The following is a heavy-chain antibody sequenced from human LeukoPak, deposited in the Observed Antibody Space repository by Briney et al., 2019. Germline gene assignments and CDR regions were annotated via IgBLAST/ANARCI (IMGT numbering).Heavy chain of an antibody. V-gene: IGHV1-2*02. J-gene: IGHJ6*02. D-gene: IGHD5-18*01. CDR3: ARVDTAMVDYYGMDV. Sequence: PWASVKVSCKASGYTFTGYYMHWVRQAPGQGLEWMGWINPNSGGTNYAQKFQGRVTMTRDTSISTVYMELSRLRSDDTAVYYCARVDTAMVDYYGMDVWGQGTTVTVSS. CDR2: INPNSGGT. CDR1: GYTFTGYY.